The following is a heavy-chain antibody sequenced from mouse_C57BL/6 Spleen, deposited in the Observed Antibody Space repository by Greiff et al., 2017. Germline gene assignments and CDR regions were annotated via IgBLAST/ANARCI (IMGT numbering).Heavy chain of an antibody. CDR2: IYPGDGDT. J-gene: IGHJ2*01. Sequence: VQLQESGPELVKPGASVKISCKASGYAFSSSWMNWVKQRPGKGLEWIGRIYPGDGDTNYNGKFKGKATLTADKSSSTAYMQLSSLTSEDSAVYCCARGGYYYGDYFDYWGQGTTLTVSS. V-gene: IGHV1-82*01. CDR1: GYAFSSSW. CDR3: ARGGYYYGDYFDY. D-gene: IGHD1-1*01.